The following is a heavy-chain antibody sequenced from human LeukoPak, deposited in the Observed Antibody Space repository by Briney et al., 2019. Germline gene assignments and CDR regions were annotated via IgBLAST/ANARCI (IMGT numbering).Heavy chain of an antibody. Sequence: GGSLRLSCAASGLTFSNYGMHWVRQAPGKGLEWVAFVRYDGSDKYYADSVKGRFTISRDNSENTLFLQMNSLRAEDTAVYYCAKDRAYFDYWGQGTLVTVSS. CDR3: AKDRAYFDY. CDR1: GLTFSNYG. J-gene: IGHJ4*02. V-gene: IGHV3-30*02. CDR2: VRYDGSDK.